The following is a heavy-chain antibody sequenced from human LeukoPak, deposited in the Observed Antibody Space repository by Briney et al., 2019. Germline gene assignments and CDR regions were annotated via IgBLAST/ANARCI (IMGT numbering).Heavy chain of an antibody. Sequence: GASVKVSCKASGGTFSSYAISWVRQAPGQGLEWMGGIIPIFGTANYAQKFQGRVTITADESTSTAYMELSSLRSEDTAVYYCARDPRDGYNPYFDYWGQGTLVTVS. D-gene: IGHD5-24*01. V-gene: IGHV1-69*13. CDR3: ARDPRDGYNPYFDY. CDR1: GGTFSSYA. CDR2: IIPIFGTA. J-gene: IGHJ4*02.